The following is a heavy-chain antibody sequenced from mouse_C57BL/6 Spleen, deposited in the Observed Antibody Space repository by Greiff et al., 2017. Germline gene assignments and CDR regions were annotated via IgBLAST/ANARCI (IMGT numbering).Heavy chain of an antibody. CDR1: GYSITSGYY. CDR2: LSYDGSN. D-gene: IGHD3-2*02. CDR3: ARGGGSSGHAY. V-gene: IGHV3-6*01. J-gene: IGHJ3*01. Sequence: EESGPGLVKPSQSLSLTCSVTGYSITSGYYWNWIRQFPGNKLEWMGYLSYDGSNNYNPSLKNRISITRDTSKNQFFRKLNSVTTADTSTFYCARGGGSSGHAYWGQGTLVTVSA.